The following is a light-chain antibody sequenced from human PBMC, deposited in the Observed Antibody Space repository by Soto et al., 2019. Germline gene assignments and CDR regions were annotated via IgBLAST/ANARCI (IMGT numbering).Light chain of an antibody. V-gene: IGKV1-5*01. CDR3: QQCHRYLT. CDR1: ESMSNC. Sequence: VDIGTITCRASESMSNCLALYQQKPGKAPKLLISGASSLQSGVPSRFSGSASGTEFTLTISSLQPDDIATYYCQQCHRYLTFGQGTKVE. J-gene: IGKJ1*01. CDR2: GAS.